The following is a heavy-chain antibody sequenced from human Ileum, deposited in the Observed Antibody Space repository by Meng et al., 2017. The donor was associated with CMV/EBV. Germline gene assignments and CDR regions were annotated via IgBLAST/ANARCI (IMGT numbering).Heavy chain of an antibody. V-gene: IGHV1-69*05. CDR1: GGTFSSYA. Sequence: SVKVSCKASGGTFSSYAISWVRQAPGQGLEWMGGIIPIFGTANYAQKFQGRVTITTDESTSTAYMELSSLRSEDTAVYYCASGVGRYCSSTSCYRAVYFDYWGQGTLVTVSS. D-gene: IGHD2-2*01. CDR2: IIPIFGTA. CDR3: ASGVGRYCSSTSCYRAVYFDY. J-gene: IGHJ4*02.